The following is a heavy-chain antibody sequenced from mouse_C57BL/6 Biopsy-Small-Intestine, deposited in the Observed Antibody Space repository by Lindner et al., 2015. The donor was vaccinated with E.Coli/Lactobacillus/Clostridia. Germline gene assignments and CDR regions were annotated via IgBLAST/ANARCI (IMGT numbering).Heavy chain of an antibody. V-gene: IGHV1-18*01. Sequence: QESGAELVKPGASVKISCKASGYTFTDYNMDWVKQSHGKSLEWIGYIYPNNGGTGYNQKFKSKATLTVDKSSSTAYMELHSLTSEDTAVYYCVRGDYDGYWYFDVWGAGTTVTVSS. CDR3: VRGDYDGYWYFDV. CDR1: GYTFTDYN. D-gene: IGHD2-4*01. J-gene: IGHJ1*01. CDR2: IYPNNGGT.